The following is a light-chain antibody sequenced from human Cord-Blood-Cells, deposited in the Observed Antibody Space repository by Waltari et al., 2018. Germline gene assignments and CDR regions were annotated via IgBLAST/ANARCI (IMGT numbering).Light chain of an antibody. CDR1: QSVSSN. J-gene: IGKJ2*01. Sequence: EIVMTQSLATLSVSPGERATLSCRASQSVSSNLAWYQQKPGQAPRLLIYGVSTSAARITARISGSGSGTEFTLTISSLQSEDFAVYYCQQYNNWYTLGQGTKLGIK. CDR2: GVS. V-gene: IGKV3-15*01. CDR3: QQYNNWYT.